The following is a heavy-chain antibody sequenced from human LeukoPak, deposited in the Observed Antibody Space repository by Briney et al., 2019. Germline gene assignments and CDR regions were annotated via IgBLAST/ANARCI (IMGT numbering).Heavy chain of an antibody. Sequence: SQTLSLTCTVSGGSISSRSYYWSWLRQPAGKGLEWIGRLYTSGSTNYNPSLKSRVTISVDTSKNQFSLKLSSVTAADTAVYYCARDNDFWSGYYSMDYWGQGTLVTISS. CDR2: LYTSGST. V-gene: IGHV4-61*02. CDR1: GGSISSRSYY. D-gene: IGHD3-3*01. CDR3: ARDNDFWSGYYSMDY. J-gene: IGHJ4*02.